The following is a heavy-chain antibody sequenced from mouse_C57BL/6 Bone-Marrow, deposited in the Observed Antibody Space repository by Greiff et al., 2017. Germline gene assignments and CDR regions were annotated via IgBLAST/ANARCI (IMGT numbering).Heavy chain of an antibody. CDR1: GFPFSSYT. CDR2: ISGGGGNT. J-gene: IGHJ4*01. D-gene: IGHD2-1*01. CDR3: ARHLYSLYY. Sequence: EVKLVESGGGLVKPGGSLKLSCAASGFPFSSYTMSWVRQTPEKRLEWVATISGGGGNTYYPDSVKGRFTISRDNAKNTLYLQMSSLRSEDTALYYCARHLYSLYYWGQGTSVTVSS. V-gene: IGHV5-9*01.